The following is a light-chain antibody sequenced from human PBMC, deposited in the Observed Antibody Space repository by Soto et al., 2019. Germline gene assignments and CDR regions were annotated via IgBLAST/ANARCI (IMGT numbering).Light chain of an antibody. V-gene: IGKV1-5*01. J-gene: IGKJ2*01. CDR1: QSINSW. CDR2: DAS. Sequence: DIQMTQSPSTLSASVGDRVTITCRASQSINSWLAWYQQKPGKAPKLLIYDASSLKSGVSSRFSGSGSGTEFSLTISSLQPDDFATDYCQQYNSLLYTFGQGTKLEIK. CDR3: QQYNSLLYT.